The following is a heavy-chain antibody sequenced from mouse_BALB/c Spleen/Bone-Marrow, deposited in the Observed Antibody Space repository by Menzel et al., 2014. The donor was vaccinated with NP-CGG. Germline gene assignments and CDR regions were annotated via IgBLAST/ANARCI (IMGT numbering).Heavy chain of an antibody. D-gene: IGHD2-14*01. CDR2: IHPNSGNT. Sequence: VQLHQSGPVLVRPGASVKLSCKASGYTFTNSWLHWPNQRPGQGLEGIGEIHPNSGNTNYTEKFKDKATLTVDTSCSTAFVDRSSLTSENSAVYYCARHHRYTYYFDYWGQGTTLTVSS. J-gene: IGHJ2*01. V-gene: IGHV1S130*01. CDR3: ARHHRYTYYFDY. CDR1: GYTFTNSW.